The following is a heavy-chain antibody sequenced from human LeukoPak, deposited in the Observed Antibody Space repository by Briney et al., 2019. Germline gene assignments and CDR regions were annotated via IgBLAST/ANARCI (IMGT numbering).Heavy chain of an antibody. CDR1: GFTFSSYA. D-gene: IGHD6-19*01. V-gene: IGHV3-23*01. CDR3: AKASGDSSGWFQLFDY. J-gene: IGHJ4*02. CDR2: ISGSGGST. Sequence: GGSLRLSCAASGFTFSSYAMSGVRQAPGEGLEWVSSISGSGGSTYYADSVKGRFTISRDNSKNTLYLQMNSLRAEDTAVYYCAKASGDSSGWFQLFDYWGQGTLVTVSS.